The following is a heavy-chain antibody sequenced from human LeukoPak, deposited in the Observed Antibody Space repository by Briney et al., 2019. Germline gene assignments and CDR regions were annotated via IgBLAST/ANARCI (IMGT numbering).Heavy chain of an antibody. CDR1: GFSFSDYG. Sequence: GGSLRLSCAASGFSFSDYGMNWVRRAPGKGLEWLSHINSNGVVISYADSVKGRFTISRDTAKSPLYLQMNSLKIEDTTIYFCARDPDGDYDFDYWGQGTLVTVSS. CDR3: ARDPDGDYDFDY. D-gene: IGHD4-17*01. CDR2: INSNGVVI. V-gene: IGHV3-48*01. J-gene: IGHJ4*02.